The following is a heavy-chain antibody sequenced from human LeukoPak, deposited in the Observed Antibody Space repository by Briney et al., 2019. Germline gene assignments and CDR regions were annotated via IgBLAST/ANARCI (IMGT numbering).Heavy chain of an antibody. D-gene: IGHD6-19*01. CDR1: GSTFTDYH. V-gene: IGHV1-2*02. CDR3: ARGPSSGYASGWNTYFDP. Sequence: GASVKVSCKASGSTFTDYHVHWVRQAPGQGLEWMGWINPDSGGTKYQGRVTMTRDTSISTVYMELSSLTSDDTAVFYCARGPSSGYASGWNTYFDPWGQGTLVTVSS. J-gene: IGHJ5*02. CDR2: INPDSGGT.